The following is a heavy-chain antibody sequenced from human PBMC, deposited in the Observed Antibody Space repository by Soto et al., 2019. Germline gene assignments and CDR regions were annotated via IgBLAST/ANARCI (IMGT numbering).Heavy chain of an antibody. V-gene: IGHV1-18*01. D-gene: IGHD2-2*01. Sequence: ASVKVSCKASGYTFTSYGISWVRQAPGQGLEWMGWISAYNGNTNYAQKLQGRVTMTTDTSTSTAYMELRSLRSDDTAVYYCARGDCSSTSCKRGIDYWGQGTLVIVSS. CDR2: ISAYNGNT. J-gene: IGHJ4*02. CDR3: ARGDCSSTSCKRGIDY. CDR1: GYTFTSYG.